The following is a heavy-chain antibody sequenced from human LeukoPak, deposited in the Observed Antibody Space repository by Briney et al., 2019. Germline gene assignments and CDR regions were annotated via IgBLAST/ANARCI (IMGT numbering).Heavy chain of an antibody. Sequence: ASVKVSCKASGGTFSSYATSWVRQAPGQGLEWMGGIIPIFGTANYAQKFQGRVTITADESTSTAYMELSSLRSEDTAVYYCARDTPYYDSSGYLLDYWGQGTLVTVSS. CDR3: ARDTPYYDSSGYLLDY. CDR1: GGTFSSYA. V-gene: IGHV1-69*13. J-gene: IGHJ4*02. CDR2: IIPIFGTA. D-gene: IGHD3-22*01.